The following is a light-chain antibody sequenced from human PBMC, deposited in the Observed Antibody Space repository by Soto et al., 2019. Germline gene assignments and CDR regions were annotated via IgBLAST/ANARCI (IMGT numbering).Light chain of an antibody. CDR1: QSLTTRY. Sequence: PGERATLSCRASQSLTTRYLAWYQQTPGKAPRLLIYGASSWATGIPDRFSGSGSVTDFTLTNSRLEPEDFAVYYCQQYDTSPTFGQGTRLEIK. V-gene: IGKV3-20*01. CDR2: GAS. J-gene: IGKJ5*01. CDR3: QQYDTSPT.